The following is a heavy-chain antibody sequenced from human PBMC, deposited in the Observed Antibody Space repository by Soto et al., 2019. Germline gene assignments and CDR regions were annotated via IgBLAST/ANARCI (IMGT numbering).Heavy chain of an antibody. CDR1: GYTFTGYY. V-gene: IGHV1-2*02. D-gene: IGHD5-12*01. Sequence: ASVKVSCKASGYTFTGYYMHWVRQAPGQGLEWMGWINPNSGGTNYAQKFQGRVTMTRDTSISTAYMELSRMRSDETAVYYCARGGEDIADGGYFAYWGLRTLVTVS. J-gene: IGHJ4*02. CDR3: ARGGEDIADGGYFAY. CDR2: INPNSGGT.